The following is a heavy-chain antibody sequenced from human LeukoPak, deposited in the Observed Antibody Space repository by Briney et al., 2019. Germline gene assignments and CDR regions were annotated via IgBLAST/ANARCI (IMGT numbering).Heavy chain of an antibody. CDR2: IYTSGST. D-gene: IGHD5-18*01. Sequence: SETLSLTCTVSGGSISSGSYYWSRIRQPAGKGLEWIGRIYTSGSTNYNPSLKSRVTISVDTSKNQFSLKLSSVTAADTAVYYCARDVGPGDTAMGFDYWGQGTLVTVSS. CDR3: ARDVGPGDTAMGFDY. V-gene: IGHV4-61*02. J-gene: IGHJ4*02. CDR1: GGSISSGSYY.